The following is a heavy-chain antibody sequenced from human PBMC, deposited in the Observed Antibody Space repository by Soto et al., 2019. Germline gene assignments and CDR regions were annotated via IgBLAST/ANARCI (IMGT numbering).Heavy chain of an antibody. CDR3: ARKKGATSVYVVFDI. CDR1: GGTFSSYA. CDR2: IIPILGIA. J-gene: IGHJ3*02. V-gene: IGHV1-69*04. Sequence: ASVKVSCKASGGTFSSYAISWVRQAPGQGLEWMGRIIPILGIANYAQKFQGRVTITADKSTSTAYMELSSLRSEDTAVYYCARKKGATSVYVVFDIGGKGKMVTV. D-gene: IGHD5-12*01.